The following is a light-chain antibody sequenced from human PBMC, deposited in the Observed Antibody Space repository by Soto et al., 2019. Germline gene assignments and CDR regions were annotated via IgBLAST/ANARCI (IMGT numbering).Light chain of an antibody. CDR3: SSYTSSTTLI. CDR1: SSDVGGYNY. Sequence: QSALTQPAYVSGAPGPSITISCTGTSSDVGGYNYVSWDQQHPDKAPKLMIYEVSNRPSGVSDRFAGSKSGNTAYLAISGLRAEDESDYYCSSYTSSTTLIFGGGTKLTVL. J-gene: IGLJ2*01. CDR2: EVS. V-gene: IGLV2-14*01.